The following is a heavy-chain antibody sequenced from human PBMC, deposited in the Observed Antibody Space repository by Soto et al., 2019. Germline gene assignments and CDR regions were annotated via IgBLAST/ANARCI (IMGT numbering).Heavy chain of an antibody. CDR3: AKEVLQYYYYGLDV. J-gene: IGHJ6*02. D-gene: IGHD1-26*01. CDR1: GFTFSSYG. CDR2: ISYDGINK. V-gene: IGHV3-30*18. Sequence: GGSLRLSCAASGFTFSSYGMHWVRQAPGKGLEWVAVISYDGINKYYADSVKGRFTISRDNSKNTLYLQMNSLRAEDTAVYYCAKEVLQYYYYGLDVWGQGTTVTAP.